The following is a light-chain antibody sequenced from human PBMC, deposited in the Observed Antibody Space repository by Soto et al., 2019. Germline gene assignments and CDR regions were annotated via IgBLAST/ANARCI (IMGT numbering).Light chain of an antibody. Sequence: SYELTQPPSVSVAPGKTARITCGGNNIGSKSVHWYQQKPGQAPVLVIYYDSDRPSGIPERFSGSNSGNTATLTISRVEAGDEADSYCQVWDSSSVVFGGGTKLTVL. J-gene: IGLJ2*01. CDR2: YDS. CDR3: QVWDSSSVV. CDR1: NIGSKS. V-gene: IGLV3-21*04.